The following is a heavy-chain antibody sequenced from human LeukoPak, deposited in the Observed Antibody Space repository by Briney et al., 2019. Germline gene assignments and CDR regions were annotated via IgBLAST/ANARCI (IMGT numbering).Heavy chain of an antibody. J-gene: IGHJ3*02. V-gene: IGHV3-64*01. CDR1: GVTFSSYA. CDR2: ISTNGGRT. D-gene: IGHD3-10*01. Sequence: PGGSLRLSCAASGVTFSSYAMHWVRQAPGKGLEYVSAISTNGGRTYHANSVKGRFTISRDNSKNTLYLQMDSLIAEDLAVYYCARSRWFGELFVTFDIWGQGTMVTVSS. CDR3: ARSRWFGELFVTFDI.